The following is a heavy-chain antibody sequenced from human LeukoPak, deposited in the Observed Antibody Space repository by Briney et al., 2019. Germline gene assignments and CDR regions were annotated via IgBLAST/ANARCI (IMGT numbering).Heavy chain of an antibody. J-gene: IGHJ6*03. CDR2: MNPNSGGT. CDR3: AREITMVRGVIHLDYYYYMDV. CDR1: GYTFTSYD. D-gene: IGHD3-10*01. Sequence: ASVKVSCKASGYTFTSYDINWVRQATGQGLEWVGWMNPNSGGTNYAQKFQGRVTMTRDTSISTAYMELSRLRSDDTAVYYCAREITMVRGVIHLDYYYYMDVWGKGTTVTISS. V-gene: IGHV1-2*02.